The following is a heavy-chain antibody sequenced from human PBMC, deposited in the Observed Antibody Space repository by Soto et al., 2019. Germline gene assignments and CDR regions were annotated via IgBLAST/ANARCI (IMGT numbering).Heavy chain of an antibody. V-gene: IGHV3-11*01. Sequence: QVQLVESGGDLVKPGGSLRLSCAASGYTFSDYYMSWIRQAPGKGLEWISYIDTSGTKIYYADSVKGRFTITRDNAKNSLYLEMNSLRDEDTAVYYCASHYDMGSGYHSPVDYWGQGTLVTVSS. CDR1: GYTFSDYY. CDR2: IDTSGTKI. D-gene: IGHD3-3*01. J-gene: IGHJ4*02. CDR3: ASHYDMGSGYHSPVDY.